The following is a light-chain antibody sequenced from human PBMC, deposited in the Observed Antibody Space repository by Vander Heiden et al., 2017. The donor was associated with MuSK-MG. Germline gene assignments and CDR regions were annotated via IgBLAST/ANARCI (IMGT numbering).Light chain of an antibody. CDR2: DND. CDR3: NSRDISGHQLV. Sequence: SSELTQDPAVSVALGQTVTIPCRGDILRTFPTSWYQQKPGQAPILVFYDNDNRPSGIPDRFSASKSGNTASLTITGTRAEDEADYYCNSRDISGHQLVFGGGTKLTVL. V-gene: IGLV3-19*01. J-gene: IGLJ2*01. CDR1: ILRTFP.